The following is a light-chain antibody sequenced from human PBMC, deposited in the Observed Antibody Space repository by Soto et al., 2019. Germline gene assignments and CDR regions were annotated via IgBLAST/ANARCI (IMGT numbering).Light chain of an antibody. J-gene: IGLJ2*01. Sequence: QPVLTQSPSASASLGASVKLTCTLSSGHSSYAIAWHQQQPEKGPRYLMKLNSDGSHSKWDGIPDRFSGSSSGAERYLTISSLQSEDEADYYCQTWGTGVVFGGGTKVTVL. CDR2: LNSDGSH. CDR1: SGHSSYA. CDR3: QTWGTGVV. V-gene: IGLV4-69*01.